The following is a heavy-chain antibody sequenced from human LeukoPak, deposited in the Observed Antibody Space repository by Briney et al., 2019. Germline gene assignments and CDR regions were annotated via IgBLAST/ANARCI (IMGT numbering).Heavy chain of an antibody. D-gene: IGHD3-22*01. CDR2: IYYSGST. CDR3: ARDPGAYYYDSSGYYIDY. V-gene: IGHV4-39*07. CDR1: GGSISSSSYY. Sequence: SETLSLTCTVSGGSISSSSYYWGWIRQPPGKGLEWIGSIYYSGSTYYNPSLKSRVTISVDTSKNQFSLKLSSVTAADTAVYYCARDPGAYYYDSSGYYIDYWGQGTLVTVSS. J-gene: IGHJ4*02.